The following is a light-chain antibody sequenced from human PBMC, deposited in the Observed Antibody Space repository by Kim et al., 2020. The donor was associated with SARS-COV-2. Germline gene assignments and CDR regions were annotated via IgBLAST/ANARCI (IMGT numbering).Light chain of an antibody. V-gene: IGKV3-20*01. CDR1: QSVSSSY. Sequence: LSPGERATLSCRASQSVSSSYLAWYQQKPGQAPRLLIYGAYSRATGIPDRFSGSGSGTDFTLTISRLEPEDFAVYYCQQYGSSITFGQGTRLEIK. CDR3: QQYGSSIT. J-gene: IGKJ5*01. CDR2: GAY.